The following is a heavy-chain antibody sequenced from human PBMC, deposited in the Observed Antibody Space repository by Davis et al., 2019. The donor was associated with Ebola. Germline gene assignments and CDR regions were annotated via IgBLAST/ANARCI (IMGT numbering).Heavy chain of an antibody. CDR3: ARGILDDFWSTYQSYYFDY. D-gene: IGHD3-3*01. Sequence: GESLKISCAASGFTFSSYAMHWVRQAPGKGLEYVSAISSNGGSTYYANSVKGRFTISRDNSKNTLYLQMGSLRAEDMAVYYCARGILDDFWSTYQSYYFDYWGQETLVTVSS. CDR2: ISSNGGST. J-gene: IGHJ4*02. V-gene: IGHV3-64*01. CDR1: GFTFSSYA.